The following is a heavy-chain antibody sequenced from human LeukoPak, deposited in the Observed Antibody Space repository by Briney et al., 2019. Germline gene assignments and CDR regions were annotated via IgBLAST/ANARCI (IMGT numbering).Heavy chain of an antibody. CDR1: GFTFSRYW. Sequence: PGGSLRLSCAASGFTFSRYWISWVRQAPGKGLEWVANIKQDGREKYYVDSVKGRFTISRDNAKNSLFLQMNSLRGEDTAVYYCARVSCTNGVCYGFDYWGQGTLVTVSS. CDR3: ARVSCTNGVCYGFDY. D-gene: IGHD2-8*01. J-gene: IGHJ4*02. CDR2: IKQDGREK. V-gene: IGHV3-7*01.